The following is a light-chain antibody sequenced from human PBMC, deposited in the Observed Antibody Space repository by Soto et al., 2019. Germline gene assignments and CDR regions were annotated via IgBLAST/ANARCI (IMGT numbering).Light chain of an antibody. J-gene: IGKJ1*01. CDR3: QQSYDMPWT. Sequence: DIQMTQSPASRSESVGGRVTITCRASQSITNHLTWFQQKPGKAPSLLIFAADNLQDGVPSRFSGSGSGRDFSLTISSLQPEDFATYYCQQSYDMPWTFGQGTKVDIK. CDR1: QSITNH. CDR2: AAD. V-gene: IGKV1-39*01.